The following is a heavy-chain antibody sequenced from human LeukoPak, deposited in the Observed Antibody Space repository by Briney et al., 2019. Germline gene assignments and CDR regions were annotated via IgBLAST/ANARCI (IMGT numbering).Heavy chain of an antibody. CDR3: SKKSGAPANFDY. CDR1: GFTFDDHP. V-gene: IGHV3-43*01. Sequence: PGGSLRLSCGASGFTFDDHPMHWVRQVPGKGLEWVSLISWDGGTTSYADSVKGRFTISRDNSKNSLYLQMNSLRAEDTALYYCSKKSGAPANFDYWGQGTLVTVSS. J-gene: IGHJ4*02. CDR2: ISWDGGTT. D-gene: IGHD6-13*01.